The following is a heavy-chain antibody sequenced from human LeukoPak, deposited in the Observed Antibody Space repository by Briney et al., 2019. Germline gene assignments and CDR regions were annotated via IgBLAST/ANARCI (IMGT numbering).Heavy chain of an antibody. J-gene: IGHJ4*02. V-gene: IGHV1-69*04. CDR2: IIPILGIA. D-gene: IGHD5-12*01. CDR3: ARGDIVATIPSTNYFDY. Sequence: GASVKVSCKASGGTFSSYAISWVRQAPGQGLEWMGRIIPILGIANYAQKFQGRVTITADKSTSTAYMELSSLRSEDTAVYYCARGDIVATIPSTNYFDYWGQGTLVTVSS. CDR1: GGTFSSYA.